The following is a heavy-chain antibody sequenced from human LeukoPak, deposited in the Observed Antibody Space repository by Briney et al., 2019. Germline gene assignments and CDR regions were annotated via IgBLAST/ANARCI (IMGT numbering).Heavy chain of an antibody. CDR3: ARSSDWPKEWDY. CDR1: GFAFDIFW. D-gene: IGHD3-3*01. V-gene: IGHV3-7*01. CDR2: TKYDGSEK. J-gene: IGHJ4*02. Sequence: GGSLRLSCAASGFAFDIFWMSWVRQAPGKGLEWVANTKYDGSEKNYVDSVKGRFTISRDNTKNLLYLQMNSLRDDDSAVYFCARSSDWPKEWDYWGQGTLVTVSS.